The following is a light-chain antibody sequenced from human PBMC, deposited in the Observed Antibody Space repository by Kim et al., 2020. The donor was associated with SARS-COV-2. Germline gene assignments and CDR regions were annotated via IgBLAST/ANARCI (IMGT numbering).Light chain of an antibody. CDR1: RPMNSY. J-gene: IGKJ4*01. CDR2: AAS. V-gene: IGKV1-39*01. CDR3: QQSSTRPLT. Sequence: DIQMTQSPSSLSASVGDRVTITCRASRPMNSYLNWFQQKSGKAPKLLIYAASTLQSGVPSRFSGSGSGTTFTLTIRSLQPEDFGTYYWQQSSTRPLTFGGGTKVDIK.